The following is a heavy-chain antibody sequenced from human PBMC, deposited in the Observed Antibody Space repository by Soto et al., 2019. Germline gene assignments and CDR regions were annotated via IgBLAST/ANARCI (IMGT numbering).Heavy chain of an antibody. V-gene: IGHV1-2*02. CDR1: GYTFTDFY. Sequence: QVQPVQSGAEVKKPGASVMVSCKTSGYTFTDFYINWVRQAPRQGLEWVGWSNPTTGGTKPSQRFQCRVTMTRDTSITTAYMELTSLTSEDTAVYFCATQTGTVPNFADHWGQGTLVTVSS. J-gene: IGHJ4*02. CDR3: ATQTGTVPNFADH. D-gene: IGHD1-1*01. CDR2: SNPTTGGT.